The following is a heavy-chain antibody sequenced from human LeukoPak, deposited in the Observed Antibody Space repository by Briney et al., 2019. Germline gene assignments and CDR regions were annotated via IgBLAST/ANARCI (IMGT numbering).Heavy chain of an antibody. V-gene: IGHV1-3*01. CDR3: ARSTMVRGVMMRPAFDL. D-gene: IGHD3-10*01. Sequence: ASVKVSCKASGYTFTSDAMHCVRQAPGQRLEWMGWINAGNGNTKYSQKFQGRVTITRDTSASTAYMELSSLRSEDTAVYYCARSTMVRGVMMRPAFDLWGQGTLVTVTS. CDR2: INAGNGNT. J-gene: IGHJ5*02. CDR1: GYTFTSDA.